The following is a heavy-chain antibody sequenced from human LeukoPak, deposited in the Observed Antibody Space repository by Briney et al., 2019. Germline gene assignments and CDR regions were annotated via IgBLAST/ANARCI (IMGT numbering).Heavy chain of an antibody. V-gene: IGHV3-7*05. CDR1: GFTFNIYW. CDR3: TKGGGNFDY. J-gene: IGHJ4*02. Sequence: GGSLRLSCAASGFTFNIYWMSWGRQPPGKGLEWVVNIKQGGSEKYYVDSVKGRFTISRDNAKNSLYLQMNSLRAEDTAVYYCTKGGGNFDYWGQGTLVTVSS. CDR2: IKQGGSEK. D-gene: IGHD4-23*01.